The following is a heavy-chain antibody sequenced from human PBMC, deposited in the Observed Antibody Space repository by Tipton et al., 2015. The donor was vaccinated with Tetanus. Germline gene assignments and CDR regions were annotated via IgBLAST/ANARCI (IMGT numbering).Heavy chain of an antibody. Sequence: TLSLTYAVYGGSFSGYYWSWIRQPPGKGLEWIGEINHSGSTNYNPSLKSRVTISVDTSKNQFSLKLSSVTAADTAVYYCARFGGYSYGGYWCDPWGQGTLVTVSS. CDR1: GGSFSGYY. V-gene: IGHV4-34*01. J-gene: IGHJ5*02. D-gene: IGHD5-18*01. CDR2: INHSGST. CDR3: ARFGGYSYGGYWCDP.